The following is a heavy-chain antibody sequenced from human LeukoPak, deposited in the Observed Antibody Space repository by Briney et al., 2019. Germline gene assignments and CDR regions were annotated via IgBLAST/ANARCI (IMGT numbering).Heavy chain of an antibody. CDR2: IYYSGST. D-gene: IGHD1-26*01. CDR3: ASWGPLHPVGGDAFDI. CDR1: GGSISSYY. J-gene: IGHJ3*02. V-gene: IGHV4-59*08. Sequence: SETLSLTCTVSGGSISSYYWSWIRQPPGKGLEWIGYIYYSGSTNYNPSLKSRVTISVDTSKNQFSLKLSSVTAADTAVYYCASWGPLHPVGGDAFDIWGQGTMVTVSS.